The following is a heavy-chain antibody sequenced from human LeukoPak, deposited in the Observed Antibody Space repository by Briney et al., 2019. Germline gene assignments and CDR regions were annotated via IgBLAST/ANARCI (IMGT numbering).Heavy chain of an antibody. Sequence: ASVKVSCKASGYTFTSYDINWVRQATGQGLEWMGWMNPNNGNTGYAQKFQGRVTITRNTSISTAYMELSSLRSEDTAVYCCAREVYYDSSGYYNWGQGTLVTVSS. CDR1: GYTFTSYD. V-gene: IGHV1-8*03. D-gene: IGHD3-22*01. CDR2: MNPNNGNT. J-gene: IGHJ4*02. CDR3: AREVYYDSSGYYN.